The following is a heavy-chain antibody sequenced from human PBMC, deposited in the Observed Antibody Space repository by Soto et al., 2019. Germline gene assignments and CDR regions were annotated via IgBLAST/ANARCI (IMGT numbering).Heavy chain of an antibody. Sequence: EVQLVESGGGLVKPGGSLRLSCAASGFTFSSYSMNWVRQAPWKGLEWVSSISSSSSYIYYADSVKGRFTISRDNAKNSLYLQMNSLRAEDTAVYYCASDTTVTTYYFDYWGQGTLVTVSS. D-gene: IGHD4-17*01. CDR2: ISSSSSYI. J-gene: IGHJ4*02. CDR3: ASDTTVTTYYFDY. CDR1: GFTFSSYS. V-gene: IGHV3-21*01.